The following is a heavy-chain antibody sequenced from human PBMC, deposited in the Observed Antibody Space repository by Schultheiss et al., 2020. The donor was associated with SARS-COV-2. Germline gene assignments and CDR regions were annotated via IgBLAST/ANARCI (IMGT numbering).Heavy chain of an antibody. CDR2: ISYDGSNK. Sequence: GGSLRLSCAASGFTFSSYAMHWVRQAPGKGLEWVAVISYDGSNKYYADSVKGRFTISRDNSKNTLYLQMNSLRAEDTAVYYCARSYYYDSSGYFHWGQGTLVNVSS. CDR1: GFTFSSYA. J-gene: IGHJ4*02. CDR3: ARSYYYDSSGYFH. D-gene: IGHD3-22*01. V-gene: IGHV3-30*07.